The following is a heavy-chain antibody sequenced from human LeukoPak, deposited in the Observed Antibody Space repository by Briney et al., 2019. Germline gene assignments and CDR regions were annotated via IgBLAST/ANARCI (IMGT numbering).Heavy chain of an antibody. CDR1: GFTFRTYA. J-gene: IGHJ4*02. CDR2: ISATGGTT. V-gene: IGHV3-23*01. CDR3: AKDYPDFDY. Sequence: PGGSLRLSCAASGFTFRTYAMTWVRQTPGRGLEWVSGISATGGTTYYADSAEGRFTISRDNSKNTLYLQMNSLRAEDTAVYYCAKDYPDFDYWGQGTLVTVSS.